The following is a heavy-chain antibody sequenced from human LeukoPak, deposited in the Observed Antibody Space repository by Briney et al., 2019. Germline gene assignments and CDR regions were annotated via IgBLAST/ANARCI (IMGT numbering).Heavy chain of an antibody. V-gene: IGHV3-15*07. CDR1: GFTLSSYN. CDR3: TTDVRYSGSYPAGY. J-gene: IGHJ4*02. Sequence: GGSLRLSCEASGFTLSSYNMNWVRQAPGKGLEWVGRIKSKTDGGTTDYAAPVKGRFTISRDDSKNTLYLQMNSLKTEDTAVYYCTTDVRYSGSYPAGYWGQGTLVTVSS. D-gene: IGHD1-26*01. CDR2: IKSKTDGGTT.